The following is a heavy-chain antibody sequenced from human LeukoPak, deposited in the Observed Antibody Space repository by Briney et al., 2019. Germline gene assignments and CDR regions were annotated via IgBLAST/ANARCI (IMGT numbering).Heavy chain of an antibody. V-gene: IGHV3-23*01. CDR2: ISGSGGST. J-gene: IGHJ4*02. CDR1: GFTFDDYA. D-gene: IGHD3-22*01. Sequence: SGGSLRLSCAASGFTFDDYAMPWVRQAPGKGLEWVSAISGSGGSTYYADSVKGRFTISRDNSKNTLYLQMNSLRAEDTAVYYCAKELVRISPQYFDYWGQGTLVTVSS. CDR3: AKELVRISPQYFDY.